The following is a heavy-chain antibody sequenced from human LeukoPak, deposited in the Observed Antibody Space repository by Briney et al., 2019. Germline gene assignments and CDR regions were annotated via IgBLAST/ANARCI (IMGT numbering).Heavy chain of an antibody. V-gene: IGHV4-39*01. CDR2: IYYSGST. CDR1: GGSISSSSYY. CDR3: ARLARYYDFWSGRNWFDP. D-gene: IGHD3-3*01. J-gene: IGHJ5*02. Sequence: SETLSLTCTVSGGSISSSSYYWGWIRQPPGKGLEWIGSIYYSGSTYYNPSLKSRVTISVDTSKNQFSPKLSSVTAAGTAVYYCARLARYYDFWSGRNWFDPWGQGTLVTVSS.